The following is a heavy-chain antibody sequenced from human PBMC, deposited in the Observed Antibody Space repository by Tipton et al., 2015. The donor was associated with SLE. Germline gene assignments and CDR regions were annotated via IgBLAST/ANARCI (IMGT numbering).Heavy chain of an antibody. Sequence: SLRLSCAASGFTFSSYGMSWVRQAPGKGLEWVSAISGSGGSTSYAQKFQGRVTMTRDTSTSTVYMELSSLRSEDTAVYYCASYGSSSDYWGQGTLVTVSS. D-gene: IGHD5-18*01. CDR1: GFTFSSYG. CDR3: ASYGSSSDY. J-gene: IGHJ4*02. V-gene: IGHV3-23*01. CDR2: ISGSGGST.